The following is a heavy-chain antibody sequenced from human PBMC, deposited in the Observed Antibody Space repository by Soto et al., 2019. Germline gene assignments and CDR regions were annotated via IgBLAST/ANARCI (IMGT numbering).Heavy chain of an antibody. CDR3: ARDNSRTFPAAPDAKNSHSSGWWFDP. D-gene: IGHD6-13*01. CDR1: GISFINHY. J-gene: IGHJ5*02. V-gene: IGHV1-46*03. Sequence: ASVKVSCKASGISFINHYVHWVRQAPGQGPEWMGVINPAGSVTVYALKLQDRVTVTRDTSTGTVYMELNSLTSEDTAIYYCARDNSRTFPAAPDAKNSHSSGWWFDPWG. CDR2: INPAGSVT.